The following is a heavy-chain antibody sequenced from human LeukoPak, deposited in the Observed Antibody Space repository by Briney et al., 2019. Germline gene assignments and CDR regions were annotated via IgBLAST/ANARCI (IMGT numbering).Heavy chain of an antibody. CDR2: IIPIFGTA. CDR1: GGTFSSYA. CDR3: ARSLYGSGSYHEFDY. Sequence: SVKVSCKASGGTFSSYAISWARQAPGQGLEWMGGIIPIFGTANYAQKFQGRVTITADESTSTAYMELSSLRSEDTAVYYCARSLYGSGSYHEFDYWGQGTLVTVSS. J-gene: IGHJ4*02. V-gene: IGHV1-69*13. D-gene: IGHD3-10*01.